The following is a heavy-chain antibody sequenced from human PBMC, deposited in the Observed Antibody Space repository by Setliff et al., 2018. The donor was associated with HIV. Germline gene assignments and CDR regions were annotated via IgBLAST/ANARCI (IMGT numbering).Heavy chain of an antibody. D-gene: IGHD4-17*01. J-gene: IGHJ4*02. V-gene: IGHV1-2*06. CDR2: INPNSGGT. Sequence: ASVKVSCKASGYTFTGYYMHWVRQAPGQGLEWMGRINPNSGGTNYAQKFQGRVTMTRDTSIRTAYMELRMLTSDDTAIYYCTRSTTADWGQGTMVTVSS. CDR3: TRSTTAD. CDR1: GYTFTGYY.